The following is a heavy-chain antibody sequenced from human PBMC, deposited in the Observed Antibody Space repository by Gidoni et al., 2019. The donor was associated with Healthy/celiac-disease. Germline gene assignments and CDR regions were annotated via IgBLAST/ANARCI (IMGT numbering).Heavy chain of an antibody. V-gene: IGHV1-46*01. Sequence: QVQLVQSGAEVNKPGASVKVSCKASGYTSPSYYMHWVRPAPGQGLEWMGIINPSGGSTSYAQKFQGRVTMTRDTSTSTVYMELSSLRSEDTAVYYCASEERDNYYYYGMDVWGQGTTVTVSS. J-gene: IGHJ6*02. CDR2: INPSGGST. CDR3: ASEERDNYYYYGMDV. D-gene: IGHD2-15*01. CDR1: GYTSPSYY.